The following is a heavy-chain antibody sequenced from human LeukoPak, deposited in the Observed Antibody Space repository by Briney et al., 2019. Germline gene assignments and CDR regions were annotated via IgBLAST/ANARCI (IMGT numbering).Heavy chain of an antibody. CDR3: AKEYGIAAAGTDYDI. Sequence: GGSLRLSCEGSGFIFSNYAMNWVRQAPGKGLEWVSGISGGGDNTHYIKSEKGRFTISRDNSKNTVSLEMNSLRAEDTAVYYCAKEYGIAAAGTDYDIWGQGTMVTVSS. CDR1: GFIFSNYA. D-gene: IGHD6-13*01. J-gene: IGHJ3*02. V-gene: IGHV3-23*01. CDR2: ISGGGDNT.